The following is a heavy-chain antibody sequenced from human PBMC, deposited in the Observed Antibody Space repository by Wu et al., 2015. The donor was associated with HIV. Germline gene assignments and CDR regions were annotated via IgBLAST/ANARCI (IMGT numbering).Heavy chain of an antibody. CDR2: ISPLNGKT. V-gene: IGHV1-18*01. J-gene: IGHJ4*02. D-gene: IGHD4-23*01. CDR3: ARDFVGRATVVTPGIFDY. Sequence: QVQLVQSGAAVKKPGDSVKVSCKIFGYNLNLFGINWVRQAPGQGPEWVAWISPLNGKTNYAKKIQGRVAVTIDTPTDTVYMELRSLRSDDTAVYYCARDFVGRATVVTPGIFDYVGRGNAWSTVSS. CDR1: GYNLNLFG.